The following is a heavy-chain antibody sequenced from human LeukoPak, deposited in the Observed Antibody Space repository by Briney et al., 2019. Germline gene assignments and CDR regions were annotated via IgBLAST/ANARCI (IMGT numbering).Heavy chain of an antibody. D-gene: IGHD2-15*01. J-gene: IGHJ3*02. V-gene: IGHV3-15*01. Sequence: GGSLRLSCAASGLTISYAWMSWVRQAPGKGLEWVGRIKNKGGGDTTHYAAPVKGRFTISRDDSQNTLYLQMNSLTIEDTAVYYCSTEGSRNLGYCSGGGCYARDAFDIWGQGTMVTVSS. CDR3: STEGSRNLGYCSGGGCYARDAFDI. CDR2: IKNKGGGDTT. CDR1: GLTISYAW.